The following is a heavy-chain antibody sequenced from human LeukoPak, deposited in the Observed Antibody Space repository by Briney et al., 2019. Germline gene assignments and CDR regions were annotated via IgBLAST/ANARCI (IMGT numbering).Heavy chain of an antibody. CDR2: AGWAGGTT. J-gene: IGHJ4*02. V-gene: IGHV3-43*01. Sequence: GGSLRLSCATSGFNFDRYTIHWVRQAPGKGLEWVSLAGWAGGTTFYSDSVRGRFTISRDSGRKSVYLQMNSLTTDDTAFYFCAKELDTMFFDYWGQGALVTVSP. CDR3: AKELDTMFFDY. CDR1: GFNFDRYT. D-gene: IGHD3-10*02.